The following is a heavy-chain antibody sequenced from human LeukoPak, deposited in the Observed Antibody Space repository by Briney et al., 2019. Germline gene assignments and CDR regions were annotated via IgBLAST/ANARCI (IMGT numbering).Heavy chain of an antibody. CDR1: GGSFSGYY. CDR2: INHSGST. CDR3: ARGRYYGDADY. V-gene: IGHV4-34*01. Sequence: SETLSLTCAVYGGSFSGYYWSWIRRPPGKGLEWIGEINHSGSTNYNPSLKSRVTISVDTSKNQFSLKLSSVTAADTAVYYCARGRYYGDADYWGQGTLVTVSS. D-gene: IGHD4-17*01. J-gene: IGHJ4*02.